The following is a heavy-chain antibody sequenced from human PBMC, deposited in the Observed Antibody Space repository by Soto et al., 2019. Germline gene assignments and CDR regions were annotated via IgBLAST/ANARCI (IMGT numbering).Heavy chain of an antibody. V-gene: IGHV1-18*01. D-gene: IGHD2-15*01. J-gene: IGHJ5*02. CDR2: ISAYNGNT. Sequence: GASVKVSCKASGYTFTSYGISWVRQAPGQGLEWIGWISAYNGNTNYAQKLQGRVTMTTDTSTSTAYMELRSLRSDDTAVYYCARVLGYCSGGSCYSSDNWFDPWGQGTPVTVSS. CDR1: GYTFTSYG. CDR3: ARVLGYCSGGSCYSSDNWFDP.